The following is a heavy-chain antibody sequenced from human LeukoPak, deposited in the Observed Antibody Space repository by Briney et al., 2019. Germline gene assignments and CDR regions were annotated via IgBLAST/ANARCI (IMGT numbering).Heavy chain of an antibody. J-gene: IGHJ3*02. CDR3: ARDEPKGYYYDSSGYNLGAFDI. CDR2: ISSSSSYI. CDR1: GFTFSSYS. D-gene: IGHD3-22*01. V-gene: IGHV3-21*01. Sequence: PGGSLRLSCAASGFTFSSYSMNWVRQAPGKGPEWVSSISSSSSYIYYADSVKGRFTISRDNAKNSLYLQMNSLRAEDTAVYYCARDEPKGYYYDSSGYNLGAFDIWGQGTMVTVSS.